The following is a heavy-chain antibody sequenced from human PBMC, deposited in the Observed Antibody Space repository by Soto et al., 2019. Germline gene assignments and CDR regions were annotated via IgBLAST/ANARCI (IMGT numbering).Heavy chain of an antibody. CDR3: VRSGLVLKCFDP. CDR2: IYYSGST. Sequence: TLSLTCTVSGGSIRSVNFYWSWIRQPPGKGLEWIGYIYYSGSTYYNPSLKSRVTISGDTSKNQFSLKLSSVTAADTEVYYCVRSGLVLKCFDPWGQVTLVAFSS. D-gene: IGHD3-3*01. CDR1: GGSIRSVNFY. V-gene: IGHV4-30-4*08. J-gene: IGHJ5*02.